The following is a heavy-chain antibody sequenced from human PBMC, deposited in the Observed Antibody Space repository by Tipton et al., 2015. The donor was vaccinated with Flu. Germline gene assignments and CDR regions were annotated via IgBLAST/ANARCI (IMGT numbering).Heavy chain of an antibody. V-gene: IGHV4-34*01. CDR2: VHRAGNP. CDR1: GGSFSGYY. D-gene: IGHD4-11*01. CDR3: ARRDYSNYVSEPKNWFDP. J-gene: IGHJ5*02. Sequence: GLVKPTETLSLSCAVYGGSFSGYYWSWIRQAPGQGLEWIGNVHRAGNPYYNPSLKSRVTISVDTSKNQFSLRLYSVTAADTAVYYCARRDYSNYVSEPKNWFDPWGQGTLVTVSS.